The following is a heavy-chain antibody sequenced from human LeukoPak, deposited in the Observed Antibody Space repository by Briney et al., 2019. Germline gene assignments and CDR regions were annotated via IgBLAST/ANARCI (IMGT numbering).Heavy chain of an antibody. J-gene: IGHJ5*02. V-gene: IGHV1-2*02. Sequence: GASVKVSCKASGYTFTGYCMRWVRQAPGQGLEWMGWINPNSGGTNYAQKFQGRVTMTRDTSISTAYMELSRLRSDDTAVYYCARERLDIVVVPAAIGGNWFDPWGQGTLVTVSS. CDR2: INPNSGGT. CDR1: GYTFTGYC. CDR3: ARERLDIVVVPAAIGGNWFDP. D-gene: IGHD2-2*02.